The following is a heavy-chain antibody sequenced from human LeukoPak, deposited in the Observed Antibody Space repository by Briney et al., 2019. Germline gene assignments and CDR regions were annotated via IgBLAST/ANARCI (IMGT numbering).Heavy chain of an antibody. D-gene: IGHD1-1*01. CDR1: GFTFSSYW. CDR3: ARDITPRKLERVFDP. V-gene: IGHV3-7*01. J-gene: IGHJ5*02. Sequence: PGGSLRLSCAASGFTFSSYWMSWVRQAPGKGLEWVANIKQDGSEKYYVDSVKGRFTISRDNAKNLLYLQMNSLRAEDTAVYYCARDITPRKLERVFDPWGQGTLVTVSS. CDR2: IKQDGSEK.